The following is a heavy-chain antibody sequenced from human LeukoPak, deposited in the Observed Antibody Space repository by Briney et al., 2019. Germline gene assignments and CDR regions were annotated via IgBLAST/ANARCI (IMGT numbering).Heavy chain of an antibody. CDR2: ISYDGSHK. J-gene: IGHJ3*02. CDR1: GFTFNCYG. V-gene: IGHV3-30*18. D-gene: IGHD6-13*01. CDR3: AKDRQQLVIHNAFDI. Sequence: GGSLRLSCAASGFTFNCYGVHWVRQAPGKGLEWVAVISYDGSHKYYTDSVKGRFTISRDNSKNTMYLQMNSLRAEDTAVYYCAKDRQQLVIHNAFDIWGQGTMVTVSS.